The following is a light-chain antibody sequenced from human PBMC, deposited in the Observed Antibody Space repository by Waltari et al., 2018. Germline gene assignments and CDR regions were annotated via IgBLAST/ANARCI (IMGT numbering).Light chain of an antibody. Sequence: SSELTQDPVVYVALGETVRITCQGDSLRRYHASRYQQKPRQAPVLVIYGQNTRPSGIADRFSGSTSGNTASLTITGAHAEDEADYYCDSRDSSGNHEVFGGGTKLTVL. CDR3: DSRDSSGNHEV. CDR2: GQN. J-gene: IGLJ2*01. V-gene: IGLV3-19*01. CDR1: SLRRYH.